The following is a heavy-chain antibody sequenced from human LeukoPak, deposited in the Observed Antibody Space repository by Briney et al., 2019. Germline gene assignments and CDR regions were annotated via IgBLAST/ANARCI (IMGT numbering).Heavy chain of an antibody. CDR1: GGSFSGYY. Sequence: SETLSLTCAVYGGSFSGYYWSWIRPPPGKGLEWIGEINHSGSTNYNPSLKSRVTISVDTSKNQFSLKLSSVTAADTAVYYCARGEYYDYVWGSYRYQPRNSLWFDPWGQGTLVTVSS. CDR2: INHSGST. V-gene: IGHV4-34*01. D-gene: IGHD3-16*02. J-gene: IGHJ5*02. CDR3: ARGEYYDYVWGSYRYQPRNSLWFDP.